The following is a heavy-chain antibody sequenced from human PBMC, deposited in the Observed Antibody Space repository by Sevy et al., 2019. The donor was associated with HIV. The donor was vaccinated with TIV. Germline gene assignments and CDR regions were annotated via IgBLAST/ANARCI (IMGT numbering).Heavy chain of an antibody. V-gene: IGHV1-2*02. D-gene: IGHD2-2*01. Sequence: ASVKVSCKVSGYTFTVYFMHWVRQAPGQGLEWMGWINSNNNGINYTQKFQGRVTMSRDTSINTAYMELRGLRYDDTAVYYCARDGRYCSTSSCYLGYYAKDVWGQGTTVTVSS. CDR3: ARDGRYCSTSSCYLGYYAKDV. CDR1: GYTFTVYF. J-gene: IGHJ6*02. CDR2: INSNNNGI.